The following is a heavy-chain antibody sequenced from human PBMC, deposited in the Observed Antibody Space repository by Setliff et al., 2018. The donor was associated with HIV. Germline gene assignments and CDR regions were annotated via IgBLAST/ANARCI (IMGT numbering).Heavy chain of an antibody. CDR1: GFTFSDYG. Sequence: GGSLRLSCAASGFTFSDYGMHWVRQAPGKGLGWVALISYDGGNEYHADSVKGRFTISRDNSKDTLFLQMNSLRPEDTAIYYCARDPYSSGWNEYLSYYSYYNMDVWCQGATVTVSS. V-gene: IGHV3-30*03. D-gene: IGHD6-19*01. CDR3: ARDPYSSGWNEYLSYYSYYNMDV. CDR2: ISYDGGNE. J-gene: IGHJ6*02.